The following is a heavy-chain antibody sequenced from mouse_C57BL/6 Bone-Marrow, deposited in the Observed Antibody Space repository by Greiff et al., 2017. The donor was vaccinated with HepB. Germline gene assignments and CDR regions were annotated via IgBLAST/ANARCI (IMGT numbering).Heavy chain of an antibody. D-gene: IGHD2-3*01. J-gene: IGHJ2*01. CDR3: ARERPDGYLDY. V-gene: IGHV5-17*01. CDR2: ISSGSSTI. CDR1: GFTFSDYG. Sequence: EVQLVESGGGLVKPGGSLKLSCAASGFTFSDYGMHWVRQAPEKGLEWVAYISSGSSTIYYAETVKGRFTISRDNAKNTLFLQMTSLRSEDQAMYDCARERPDGYLDYWGQGTTLTVSS.